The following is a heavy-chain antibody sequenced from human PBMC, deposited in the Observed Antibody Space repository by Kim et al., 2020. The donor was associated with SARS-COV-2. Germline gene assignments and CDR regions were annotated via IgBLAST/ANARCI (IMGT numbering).Heavy chain of an antibody. Sequence: DSVKGRFTISRDNSKNTLYLQMNSLRAEDTAVYYCAKAARNGEGYSCMDVWGQGTTVTVSS. J-gene: IGHJ6*02. D-gene: IGHD2-15*01. CDR3: AKAARNGEGYSCMDV. V-gene: IGHV3-23*01.